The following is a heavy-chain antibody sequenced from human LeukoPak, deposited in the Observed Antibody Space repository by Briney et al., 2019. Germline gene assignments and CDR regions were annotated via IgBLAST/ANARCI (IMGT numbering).Heavy chain of an antibody. CDR2: ISYDGSNK. CDR1: GFTFSSYG. J-gene: IGHJ4*02. D-gene: IGHD3-10*01. CDR3: ARDFGGSGSIPIDY. V-gene: IGHV3-30*03. Sequence: PGGSLRLSCAASGFTFSSYGMHWVRQAPGKGLEWVAVISYDGSNKYYADSVKGRFTISRDNSKNTLYLQMNSLRAEDTAVYYCARDFGGSGSIPIDYWGQGTLVTVSS.